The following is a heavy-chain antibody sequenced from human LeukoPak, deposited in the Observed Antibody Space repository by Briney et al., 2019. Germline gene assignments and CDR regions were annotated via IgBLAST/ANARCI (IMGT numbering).Heavy chain of an antibody. J-gene: IGHJ5*02. CDR1: GYTFTSDG. Sequence: GASVNVSFTSSGYTFTSDGISLVRQAPGQGGEGMGWISAYNGNTNYAQKVQGRGTMTTDTSTSTAYIELRSLRSDHTDVYYCARVRVIQHGLFDPWGQGTLVTVSS. V-gene: IGHV1-18*01. CDR3: ARVRVIQHGLFDP. CDR2: ISAYNGNT. D-gene: IGHD3-10*01.